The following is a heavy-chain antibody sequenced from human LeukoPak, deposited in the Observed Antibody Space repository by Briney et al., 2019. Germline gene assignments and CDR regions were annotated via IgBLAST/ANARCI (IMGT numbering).Heavy chain of an antibody. D-gene: IGHD2-21*02. CDR3: ARDLSYCGGDCYSLYFDY. CDR2: ISSSSSYI. Sequence: GGSRRLARAADGFTFSSYSMNWVRQAPGKGLEWVSSISSSSSYIYYADSVKGRFTISRDNAKNSLYLQMNSLRAEDTAVYYCARDLSYCGGDCYSLYFDYWGQGTLVTVSS. J-gene: IGHJ4*02. V-gene: IGHV3-21*01. CDR1: GFTFSSYS.